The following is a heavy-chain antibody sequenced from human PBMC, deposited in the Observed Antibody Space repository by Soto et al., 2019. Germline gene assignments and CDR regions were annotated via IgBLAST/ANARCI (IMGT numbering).Heavy chain of an antibody. D-gene: IGHD3-3*01. Sequence: SVKVSCKASGGSFGNSAINWVRQTPGQGLEWLGGFIPVYRTLNYAQKFQGRVTITAGESTGTAYMTLSSLASDDTAVYYCATGVIWIGYFTVDSWGQGTRVTVSS. CDR2: FIPVYRTL. J-gene: IGHJ4*02. V-gene: IGHV1-69*13. CDR3: ATGVIWIGYFTVDS. CDR1: GGSFGNSA.